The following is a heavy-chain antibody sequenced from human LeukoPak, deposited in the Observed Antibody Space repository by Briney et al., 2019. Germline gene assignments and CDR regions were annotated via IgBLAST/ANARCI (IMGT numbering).Heavy chain of an antibody. J-gene: IGHJ4*02. CDR1: GGSISSGSYY. CDR2: IYTSGST. Sequence: SETLSLTCSVSGGSISSGSYYWSWIRQPAGKGLEWIGRIYTSGSTNYNPSLKSRVTISVDTSKNQFSLKLSYVTAADTAVYYCARDYVDTAMVVYYFDYWGQGTLVTVSS. CDR3: ARDYVDTAMVVYYFDY. D-gene: IGHD5-18*01. V-gene: IGHV4-61*02.